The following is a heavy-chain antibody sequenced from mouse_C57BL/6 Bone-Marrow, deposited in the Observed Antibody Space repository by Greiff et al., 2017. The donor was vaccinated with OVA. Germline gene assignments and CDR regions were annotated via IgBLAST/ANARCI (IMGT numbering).Heavy chain of an antibody. V-gene: IGHV14-3*01. Sequence: EVKLVESVAELVRPGASVKLSCTASGFNIKNTYMHWVKQRPEQGLEWIGRIDPANGNTKYAPKFQGKATITADTSSNTAYLQLSSLTSEDTAIYYCASSGSSSAWFAYWGQGTLVTVSA. CDR1: GFNIKNTY. J-gene: IGHJ3*01. D-gene: IGHD1-1*01. CDR2: IDPANGNT. CDR3: ASSGSSSAWFAY.